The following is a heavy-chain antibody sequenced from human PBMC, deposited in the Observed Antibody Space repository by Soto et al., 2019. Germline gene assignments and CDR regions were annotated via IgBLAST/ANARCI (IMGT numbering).Heavy chain of an antibody. CDR3: GKENRSSGWYSLDA. D-gene: IGHD6-19*01. CDR1: ACTCRDYT. J-gene: IGHJ6*02. V-gene: IGHV3-43*01. CDR2: INWDGGSI. Sequence: ERPRTVACVPSACTCRDYTMHRLRQTPGRGLEWVSIINWDGGSICYADVVRGRVTICRENSKNSLYLQLNSLTTEDTALYSCGKENRSSGWYSLDAWGQGIQVTDS.